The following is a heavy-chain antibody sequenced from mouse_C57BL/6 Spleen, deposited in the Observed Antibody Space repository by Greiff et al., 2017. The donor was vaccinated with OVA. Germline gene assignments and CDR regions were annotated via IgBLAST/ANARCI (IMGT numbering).Heavy chain of an antibody. CDR2: ISYDGSN. Sequence: ESGPGLVKPSQSLSLTCSVTGYSITSGYYWNWIRQFPGNKLEWMGYISYDGSNNYNPSLKNRISITRDTSKNQFFLKLNSVTTEDTATYYCASKDYYFDYWGQGTTLTVSS. V-gene: IGHV3-6*01. J-gene: IGHJ2*01. CDR3: ASKDYYFDY. CDR1: GYSITSGYY.